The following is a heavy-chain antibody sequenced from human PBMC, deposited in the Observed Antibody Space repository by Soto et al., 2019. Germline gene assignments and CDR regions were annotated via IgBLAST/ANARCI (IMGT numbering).Heavy chain of an antibody. Sequence: QVQLVESGGGVVQPGRSLRLSCAASGFTFSSYGMHWVRQAPGKGLEWVAVISYDGSNKYYADSVKGRFTISRDNSKNTLYLQMNSLRAEDTAVYYCAKDSGPYSSYNFWGDYWGQGTLVTVSS. V-gene: IGHV3-30*18. J-gene: IGHJ4*02. D-gene: IGHD6-6*01. CDR1: GFTFSSYG. CDR3: AKDSGPYSSYNFWGDY. CDR2: ISYDGSNK.